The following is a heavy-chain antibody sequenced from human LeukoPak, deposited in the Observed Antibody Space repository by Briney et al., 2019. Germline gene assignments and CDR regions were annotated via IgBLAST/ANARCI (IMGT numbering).Heavy chain of an antibody. CDR2: IHTDNGDT. CDR1: GYNFISYA. V-gene: IGHV1-3*04. D-gene: IGHD2-15*01. J-gene: IGHJ5*02. Sequence: GASVKVSCKAPGYNFISYAMHWVRQAPGQRLEWMGWIHTDNGDTKYSHYFLGRVTITRDTSATTAYMELSSLRSEDTAVYYCARDPCSGGTCYSDWIDPWGQGTLVTVSS. CDR3: ARDPCSGGTCYSDWIDP.